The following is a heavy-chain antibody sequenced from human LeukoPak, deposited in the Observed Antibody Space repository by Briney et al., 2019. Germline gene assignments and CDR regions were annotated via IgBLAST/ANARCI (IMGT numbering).Heavy chain of an antibody. Sequence: ASVKVSCKASNYTFTDYGINWVRQAPGQGLEWVGWVSAFNGHTFYAQKFQGRITMTTDTSTSTAHMELRSLTSDDTAVYYCARALAVTGRGPRDFDFWGQGTLVTVSS. D-gene: IGHD6-19*01. V-gene: IGHV1-18*01. CDR3: ARALAVTGRGPRDFDF. CDR1: NYTFTDYG. CDR2: VSAFNGHT. J-gene: IGHJ4*02.